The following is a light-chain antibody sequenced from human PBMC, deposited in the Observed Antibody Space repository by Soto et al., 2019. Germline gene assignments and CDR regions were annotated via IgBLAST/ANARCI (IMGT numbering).Light chain of an antibody. CDR1: QSVSSN. CDR2: GAS. CDR3: QQYNNWPPT. V-gene: IGKV3-15*01. Sequence: EVVLTQSPDNLSLSPGERATLSCRASQSVSSNLAWYQQKPGQAPRLLIYGASTRATGIPARFSGSGSGTEFTLTISSLQSEDFAVYYCQQYNNWPPTFGQGTRLEIK. J-gene: IGKJ5*01.